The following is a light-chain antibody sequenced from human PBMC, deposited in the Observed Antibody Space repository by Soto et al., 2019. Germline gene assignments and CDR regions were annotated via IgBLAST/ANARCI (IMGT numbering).Light chain of an antibody. Sequence: DIQMTQSPSTLSASVGDRVTITCRASQNINTWLAWYQQQPGKAPKPLIYKASSLQSGVPSRFSGTGSGTEFTLTISSLQPDDFATYYCQQYKSFWTFGQGTKV. J-gene: IGKJ1*01. CDR3: QQYKSFWT. CDR2: KAS. CDR1: QNINTW. V-gene: IGKV1-5*03.